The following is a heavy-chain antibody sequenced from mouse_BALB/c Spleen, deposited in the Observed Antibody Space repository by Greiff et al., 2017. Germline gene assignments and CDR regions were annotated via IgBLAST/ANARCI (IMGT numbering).Heavy chain of an antibody. J-gene: IGHJ3*01. CDR2: IYPGNSDT. D-gene: IGHD4-1*01. CDR1: GYSFTSYW. Sequence: EVQLQQSGTVLARPGASVKMSCKASGYSFTSYWMHWVKQRPGQGLEWIGAIYPGNSDTSYNQKFKGKAKLTAVTSASTAYMELSSLTNEDSAVYYCTKPLGTWFAYWGQGTLVTVSA. CDR3: TKPLGTWFAY. V-gene: IGHV1-5*01.